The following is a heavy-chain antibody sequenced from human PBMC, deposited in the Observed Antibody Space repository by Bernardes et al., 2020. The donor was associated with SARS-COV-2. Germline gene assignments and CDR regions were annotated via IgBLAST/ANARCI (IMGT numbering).Heavy chain of an antibody. Sequence: ASVKVSCKASGYTFTSYGISWVRQAPGQGLEWMGWISAYNGNTNYAQKLQGRVTMTTDTSTSTAYMELRSLRSDDTAVYYCARAITMVRERDDGYYYYYGMDVWGQGTTVTVSS. CDR2: ISAYNGNT. CDR3: ARAITMVRERDDGYYYYYGMDV. V-gene: IGHV1-18*01. D-gene: IGHD3-10*01. CDR1: GYTFTSYG. J-gene: IGHJ6*02.